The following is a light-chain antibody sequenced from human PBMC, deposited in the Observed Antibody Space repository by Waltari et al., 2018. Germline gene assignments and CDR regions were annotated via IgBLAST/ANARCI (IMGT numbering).Light chain of an antibody. CDR1: QRLLHSNGYNY. CDR3: MQGLQILFT. J-gene: IGKJ3*01. Sequence: DIVMTQSPLSLPVTPGEPASIPCRSRQRLLHSNGYNYLDWDLQKPGQSPQLLIYLGSNRASGVPDRFSGSGSGTDFTLKISRVEAEDVGVYYCMQGLQILFTFGPGTKVDIK. V-gene: IGKV2-28*01. CDR2: LGS.